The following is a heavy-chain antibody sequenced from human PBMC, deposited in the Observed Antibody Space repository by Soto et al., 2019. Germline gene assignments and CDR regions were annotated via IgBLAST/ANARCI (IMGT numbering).Heavy chain of an antibody. CDR2: ISSDGSEK. D-gene: IGHD4-17*01. J-gene: IGHJ4*02. CDR3: AKGAVTTSLYYFDY. V-gene: IGHV3-30*18. CDR1: GFTFSTYG. Sequence: QVQLVESGGGVVQPGRSLRLSCAASGFTFSTYGVHWVRQAPGKGLEWVAVISSDGSEKYYAGSVKGRVIISRDNSKSTLYLQMDSLRADDTAVYYCAKGAVTTSLYYFDYWGQGTLVTVSS.